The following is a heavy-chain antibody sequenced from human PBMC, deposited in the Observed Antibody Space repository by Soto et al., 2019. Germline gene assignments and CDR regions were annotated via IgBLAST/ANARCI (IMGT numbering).Heavy chain of an antibody. V-gene: IGHV3-53*01. CDR1: GFTVSSNY. D-gene: IGHD3-9*01. CDR3: ATASSILTGYYRNYYYYGMDV. CDR2: IYSGGST. J-gene: IGHJ6*02. Sequence: GGSLRLSCAASGFTVSSNYMSWVRQAPGKGLEWVSVIYSGGSTYYADSVKGRFTISRDNSKNTLYLQMNSLRAEDTAVYYCATASSILTGYYRNYYYYGMDVWGQGTTVTVSS.